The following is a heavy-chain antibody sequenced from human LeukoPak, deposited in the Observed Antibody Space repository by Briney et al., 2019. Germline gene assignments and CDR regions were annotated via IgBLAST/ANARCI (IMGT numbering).Heavy chain of an antibody. D-gene: IGHD2-21*02. J-gene: IGHJ4*02. V-gene: IGHV4-38-2*02. CDR2: VYHTGST. CDR3: ARDLGNCGGDCSKGY. Sequence: SETLSLTCSVSGYSISRGYYWGWIRQPPGKGLEWIGSVYHTGSTYYNPSLKSRVTISVDTSKNQFSLKLSSVSAADTAVYYCARDLGNCGGDCSKGYWGQGALVTVSS. CDR1: GYSISRGYY.